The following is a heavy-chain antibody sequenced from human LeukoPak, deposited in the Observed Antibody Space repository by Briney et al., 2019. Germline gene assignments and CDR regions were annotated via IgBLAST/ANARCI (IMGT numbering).Heavy chain of an antibody. J-gene: IGHJ4*02. Sequence: SETLSPTCTVSGYSISSGYYWGWIRQPPGKGLEWIGSIYQSGITYYNPSLKSRVTISVDTSKNQFSLKLSSVTAADTAVYYCAKRKVYSGSYYFDYWGQGTLVTVSS. CDR1: GYSISSGYY. CDR3: AKRKVYSGSYYFDY. CDR2: IYQSGIT. V-gene: IGHV4-38-2*02. D-gene: IGHD1-26*01.